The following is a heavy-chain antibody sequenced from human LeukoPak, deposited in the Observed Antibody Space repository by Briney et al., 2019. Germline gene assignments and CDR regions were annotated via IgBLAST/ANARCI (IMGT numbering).Heavy chain of an antibody. D-gene: IGHD3-22*01. CDR1: GFTFSSYE. CDR3: ARALYYYDSSGYYPAY. J-gene: IGHJ4*02. V-gene: IGHV3-48*03. Sequence: GGSLRLSCAASGFTFSSYEMNWVRQAPGKGLEWVSYISSSGSTIYYADSVKGRFTISRDNAKNSLYLQMNSLRAEDTAVYYCARALYYYDSSGYYPAYWGQGALVTVSS. CDR2: ISSSGSTI.